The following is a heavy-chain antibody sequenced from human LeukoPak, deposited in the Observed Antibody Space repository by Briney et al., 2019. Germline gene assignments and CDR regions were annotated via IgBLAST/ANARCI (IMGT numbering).Heavy chain of an antibody. CDR3: ARATAMDPFDY. Sequence: SETLSLTCAVYGGSFSGYYWSWIRQPPGKGLEWIGKIYHSGSTNYNPSLKSRVTISVDTSKNQFSLKLSSVTAADTAVYYCARATAMDPFDYWGQGTLVTVSS. CDR2: IYHSGST. CDR1: GGSFSGYY. J-gene: IGHJ4*02. D-gene: IGHD5-18*01. V-gene: IGHV4-34*01.